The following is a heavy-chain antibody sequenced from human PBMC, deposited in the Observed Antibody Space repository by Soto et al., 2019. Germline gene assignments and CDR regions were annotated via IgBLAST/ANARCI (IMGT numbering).Heavy chain of an antibody. CDR2: IKSKTDGGTT. Sequence: GGSLRLSCAASGFTFSNAGMSWVRQAPGKGLEWVGRIKSKTDGGTTDYAAPVKGRFTISRDDSKNTLYLQMNSLKTEDTAVYYCTTELELRPMDVWGKGTTLTVSS. D-gene: IGHD1-7*01. CDR3: TTELELRPMDV. V-gene: IGHV3-15*01. CDR1: GFTFSNAG. J-gene: IGHJ6*03.